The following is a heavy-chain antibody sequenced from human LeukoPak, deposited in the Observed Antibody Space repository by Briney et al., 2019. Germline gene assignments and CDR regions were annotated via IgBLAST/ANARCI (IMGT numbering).Heavy chain of an antibody. CDR1: GFTFTTYA. D-gene: IGHD3-3*01. J-gene: IGHJ3*02. CDR3: AKGPNFWLTPIAFAI. CDR2: TTGSGGST. V-gene: IGHV3-23*01. Sequence: GGSLRLSCAASGFTFTTYAMSWVRQAPGKRLEQVSGTTGSGGSTYYADSVKGRFTISRDNSKNTLSLKMNSLRAEDTAVYYCAKGPNFWLTPIAFAIWGQGTMVTVSS.